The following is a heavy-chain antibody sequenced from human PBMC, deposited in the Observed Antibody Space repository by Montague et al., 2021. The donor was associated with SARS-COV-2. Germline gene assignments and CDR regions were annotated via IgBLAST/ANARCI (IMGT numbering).Heavy chain of an antibody. CDR3: ARADYGVNDAFDI. V-gene: IGHV4-61*03. CDR2: LYYSGSI. J-gene: IGHJ3*02. D-gene: IGHD4-17*01. Sequence: SETLSLTCTVSGASISSGSHYWSWIRQPPGKGLEWIGYLYYSGSINYTPSLKSRVTISVDTSKNDFSLKLSSVTAADTAVYYCARADYGVNDAFDIWGHGIMVTVSS. CDR1: GASISSGSHY.